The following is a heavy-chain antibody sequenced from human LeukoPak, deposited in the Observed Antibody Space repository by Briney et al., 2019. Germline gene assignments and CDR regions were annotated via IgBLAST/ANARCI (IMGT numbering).Heavy chain of an antibody. D-gene: IGHD1-14*01. Sequence: SETLSLTCTVSGDSRSSYFWTWVRQFPGKGLEWVGYIYQTTTTYNPSLKGRATISADMSQNQLSLKGTSVTAADTAVYYCARNFPGRTEDAWGKGTTVIVSS. CDR3: ARNFPGRTEDA. J-gene: IGHJ6*04. CDR2: IYQTTT. V-gene: IGHV4-59*01. CDR1: GDSRSSYF.